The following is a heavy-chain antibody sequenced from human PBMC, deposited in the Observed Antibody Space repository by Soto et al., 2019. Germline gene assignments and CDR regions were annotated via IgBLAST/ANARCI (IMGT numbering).Heavy chain of an antibody. V-gene: IGHV1-69*01. D-gene: IGHD4-4*01. CDR2: IIPILGTE. CDR3: ARDDSNYPGRYGMDV. CDR1: GGSFSTYG. Sequence: QEQLVQSGAEVKKPGSSVKVSCKASGGSFSTYGINWVRQAPGQGLEWMGRIIPILGTENYAQKFRGRVSITADESASTAYMELSSLRSEDTAVYYCARDDSNYPGRYGMDVWGQGTTVTV. J-gene: IGHJ6*02.